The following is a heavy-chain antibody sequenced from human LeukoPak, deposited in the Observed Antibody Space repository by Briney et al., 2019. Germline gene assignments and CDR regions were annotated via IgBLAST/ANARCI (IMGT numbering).Heavy chain of an antibody. D-gene: IGHD6-25*01. J-gene: IGHJ6*03. Sequence: SETLSLTCSVSGGSISSSSYYWGWIRQPPGTGLEWIGEINHSGSTNYNPSLKSRVTISVDTSKNQFSLKLSSVTAADTAVYYCARGAIAAPLGWYYYYYYMDVWGKGTTVTVSS. CDR1: GGSISSSSYY. V-gene: IGHV4-39*07. CDR2: INHSGST. CDR3: ARGAIAAPLGWYYYYYYMDV.